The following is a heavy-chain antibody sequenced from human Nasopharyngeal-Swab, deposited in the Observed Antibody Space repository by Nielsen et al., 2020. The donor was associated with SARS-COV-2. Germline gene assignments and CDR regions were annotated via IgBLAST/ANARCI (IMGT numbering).Heavy chain of an antibody. D-gene: IGHD4-23*01. CDR2: IKQDGSEK. Sequence: GSLRLSCAASGFTFSSYWMSWVRQAPGKGLEWVANIKQDGSEKYYVDSVKGRFTISRDNAKNSLYLQMNSLRAEDTAVYYCARGSGGNSFRWVLGKTPAYYFDYWGQGTLVTVSS. J-gene: IGHJ4*02. V-gene: IGHV3-7*01. CDR3: ARGSGGNSFRWVLGKTPAYYFDY. CDR1: GFTFSSYW.